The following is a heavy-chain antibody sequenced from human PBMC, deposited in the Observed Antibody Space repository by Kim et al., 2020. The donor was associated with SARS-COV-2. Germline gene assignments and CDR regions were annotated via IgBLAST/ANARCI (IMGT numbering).Heavy chain of an antibody. V-gene: IGHV3-11*03. CDR1: GFTFSDYY. J-gene: IGHJ6*02. D-gene: IGHD5-12*01. Sequence: GGSLRLSCAASGFTFSDYYMSWIRQAPGKGLEWVSYIGSSSVYTNYADSVKGRFTISRDNAKNSLYLQMSSLRAEDTAIYYCARATTTYFHYGMDVWGQGTTVTVSS. CDR3: ARATTTYFHYGMDV. CDR2: IGSSSVYT.